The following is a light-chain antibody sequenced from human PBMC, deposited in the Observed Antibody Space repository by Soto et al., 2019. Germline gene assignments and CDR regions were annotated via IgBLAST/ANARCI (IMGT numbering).Light chain of an antibody. Sequence: EIVMTQSPATLSVSPGERATLSCRASQSVMINLAWYQQKPVQSPKLLIYGASTLATGLPARFSGSGSGTEFTLTISSLQSEDFAVYYCQQYDNWQWTFGQGTKVDIK. CDR1: QSVMIN. J-gene: IGKJ1*01. CDR2: GAS. CDR3: QQYDNWQWT. V-gene: IGKV3-15*01.